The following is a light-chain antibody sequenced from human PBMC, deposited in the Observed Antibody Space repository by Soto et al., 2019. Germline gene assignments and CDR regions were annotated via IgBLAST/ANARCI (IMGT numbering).Light chain of an antibody. CDR1: QSVSSSY. V-gene: IGKV3-20*01. CDR3: QQYGSSPYT. Sequence: EIVLTQSPGTLCLSPGERATLSCRASQSVSSSYLAWHQQKPGQAPRLLIYDASSRATGIPDRFSGSGSGTDFTLTISRLEPEDFAVYYCQQYGSSPYTFGQGTKLEIK. CDR2: DAS. J-gene: IGKJ2*01.